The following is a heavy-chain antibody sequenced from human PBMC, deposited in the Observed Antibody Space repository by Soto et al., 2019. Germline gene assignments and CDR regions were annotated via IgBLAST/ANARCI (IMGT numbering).Heavy chain of an antibody. J-gene: IGHJ5*02. CDR3: ARDVAAAANTGDWFEA. Sequence: QVQLVQSGAEVKKPGSSVKVSCKASGGTFSSYTISWVRQAPGQGLEWMGRIIPILGIANYAQKFQGRVTITADKYTSTAYMEMCSLRSEDTAVYYCARDVAAAANTGDWFEAWGQGTLVNVSS. CDR2: IIPILGIA. D-gene: IGHD6-13*01. CDR1: GGTFSSYT. V-gene: IGHV1-69*08.